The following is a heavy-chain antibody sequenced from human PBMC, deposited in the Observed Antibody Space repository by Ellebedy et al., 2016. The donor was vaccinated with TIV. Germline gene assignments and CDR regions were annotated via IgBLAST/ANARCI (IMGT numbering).Heavy chain of an antibody. J-gene: IGHJ4*02. CDR2: ITGSGGST. V-gene: IGHV3-23*01. Sequence: GESLKISXAASGFTFSNYAMSWVRQAPGKGLEWVSSITGSGGSTYYADSVKGRFTISRDNSKNTLYLQMNSLRAEDTAVYYCARDSSGWWWALDYWGQGTLVTVSS. CDR1: GFTFSNYA. D-gene: IGHD6-19*01. CDR3: ARDSSGWWWALDY.